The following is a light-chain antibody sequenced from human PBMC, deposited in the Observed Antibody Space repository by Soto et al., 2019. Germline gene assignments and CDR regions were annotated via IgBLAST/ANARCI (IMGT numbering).Light chain of an antibody. CDR1: SSNIGYSY. V-gene: IGLV1-47*01. Sequence: QTVVTQPPSASGTPGQRVTISCSEGSSNIGYSYVYWYQQVPGTAPKLLIQRNNQRPSGVPDRFSGSTSGTSASLAISGLRSEDEADYFCAAWDDSLRGVIFGGGTKLTFL. CDR3: AAWDDSLRGVI. J-gene: IGLJ2*01. CDR2: RNN.